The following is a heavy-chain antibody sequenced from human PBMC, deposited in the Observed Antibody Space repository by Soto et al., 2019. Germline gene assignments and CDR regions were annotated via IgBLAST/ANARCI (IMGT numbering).Heavy chain of an antibody. J-gene: IGHJ2*01. CDR1: GFTFSSYG. D-gene: IGHD1-26*01. CDR2: ISFDGNYK. Sequence: QVQLVESGGGVVQPGRSLRLSCVGSGFTFSSYGMHWVRQAPGKGLEWLAVISFDGNYKYHADSVKGRFTIARDNSKNTLFLEMSSLRPEDTAVYYWVKDTLQSGSYATWYFDLWGRGTLVTVSS. CDR3: VKDTLQSGSYATWYFDL. V-gene: IGHV3-30*18.